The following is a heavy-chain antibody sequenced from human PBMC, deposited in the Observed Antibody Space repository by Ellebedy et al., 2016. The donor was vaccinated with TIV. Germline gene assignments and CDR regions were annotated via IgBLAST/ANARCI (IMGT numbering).Heavy chain of an antibody. CDR2: IKQDGSEK. J-gene: IGHJ4*02. Sequence: GESLKISXAASGFTFSSYWMTWVRQAPGKGLEWVANIKQDGSEKYYVDSVKGRFTISRDNAKNSLYLQMSSLRVEDTAVYYCARGLRPNFWGQGTLVTVSS. CDR1: GFTFSSYW. CDR3: ARGLRPNF. V-gene: IGHV3-7*04. D-gene: IGHD1-1*01.